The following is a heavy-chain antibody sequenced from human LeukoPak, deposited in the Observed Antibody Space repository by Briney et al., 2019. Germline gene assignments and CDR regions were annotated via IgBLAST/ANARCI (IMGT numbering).Heavy chain of an antibody. J-gene: IGHJ4*02. Sequence: PGGSLRLSCAASGFTFSSYSMSWVRQPPGKGLQWVANIKQDGSEEYCVAPVKGRFTISRDNAKNSLYLQMNSLRAEDTAVYYCAAYYSSSWDYWGQGTLVTVSA. V-gene: IGHV3-7*01. D-gene: IGHD6-13*01. CDR3: AAYYSSSWDY. CDR2: IKQDGSEE. CDR1: GFTFSSYS.